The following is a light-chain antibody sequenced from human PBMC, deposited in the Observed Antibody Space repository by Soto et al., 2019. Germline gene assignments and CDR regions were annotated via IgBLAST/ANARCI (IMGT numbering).Light chain of an antibody. CDR2: AAS. CDR1: QSVASSF. Sequence: EIVLTQSPDTPSLSPGERATLSCRASQSVASSFLAWYQQKPGQAPRLLIYAASSRATGIPDRFSGSGSGTDFTLTISRLEPEDFAVYYCHQYVSSLFGQGTKVDIK. V-gene: IGKV3-20*01. J-gene: IGKJ1*01. CDR3: HQYVSSL.